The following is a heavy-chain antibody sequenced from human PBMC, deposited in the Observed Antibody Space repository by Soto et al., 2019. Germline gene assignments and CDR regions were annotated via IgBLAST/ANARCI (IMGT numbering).Heavy chain of an antibody. J-gene: IGHJ5*02. CDR1: GYTFTGYF. Sequence: SVKGSCKASGYTFTGYFMHWVRRAPGQGLEWMGWINPNSGATKYAQKFQGRVTLSRDTSISTAYMELSGLRSDDTAVYYCARGGGTILAPLPWGQGTLVTVSS. V-gene: IGHV1-2*02. CDR3: ARGGGTILAPLP. CDR2: INPNSGAT. D-gene: IGHD3-3*01.